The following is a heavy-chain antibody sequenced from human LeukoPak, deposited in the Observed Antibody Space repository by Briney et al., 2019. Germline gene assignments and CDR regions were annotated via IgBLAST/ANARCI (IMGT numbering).Heavy chain of an antibody. J-gene: IGHJ3*02. V-gene: IGHV3-23*01. CDR2: ISFSGSGSSP. D-gene: IGHD6-19*01. CDR1: GFTFSYYA. Sequence: GGSLRLSCAASGFTFSYYAMSWSRGAPGKGLEWVSAISFSGSGSSPYYADSVKGRFTISRENAKNSLYLQMNSLRAGDTAVYYCARLDDAFDIWGQGTMVTVSS. CDR3: ARLDDAFDI.